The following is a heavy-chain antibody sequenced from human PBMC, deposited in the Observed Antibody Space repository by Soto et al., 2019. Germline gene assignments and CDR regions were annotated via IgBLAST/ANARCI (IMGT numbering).Heavy chain of an antibody. CDR1: GFTFSSYS. J-gene: IGHJ4*02. D-gene: IGHD3-22*01. CDR2: ISSSSSYI. Sequence: GGSLRLSCAASGFTFSSYSMNWVRQAPGKGLEWVSSISSSSSYIYYADSVKGRFTISRDNAKNSLYLQMNSLRAEDTAVYYCAVYYYDSSGYYPPPGYWGQGTLVTVSS. CDR3: AVYYYDSSGYYPPPGY. V-gene: IGHV3-21*01.